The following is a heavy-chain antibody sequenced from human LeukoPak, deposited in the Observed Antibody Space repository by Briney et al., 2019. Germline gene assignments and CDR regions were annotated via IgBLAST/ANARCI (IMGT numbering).Heavy chain of an antibody. CDR3: AHRLYGSGSIFDY. V-gene: IGHV2-5*02. CDR2: IYWDDDK. J-gene: IGHJ4*02. D-gene: IGHD3-10*01. Sequence: TLSLTCTVSGYSISSGYFWGWIRQPPGKALEWLALIYWDDDKRYSPSLKSRLTITKDTSKNQVVLTMTNMDPVDTATYYCAHRLYGSGSIFDYWGQGTLVTVSS. CDR1: GYSISSGYFW.